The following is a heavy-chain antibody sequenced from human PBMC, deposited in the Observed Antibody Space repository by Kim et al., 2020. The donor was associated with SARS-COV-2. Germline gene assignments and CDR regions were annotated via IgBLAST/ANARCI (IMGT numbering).Heavy chain of an antibody. CDR3: ATDPMVRGIIGADGKYYGMDV. CDR2: IKTKADGGRT. V-gene: IGHV3-15*01. D-gene: IGHD3-10*01. Sequence: GGSLRLSCAASGFTFSNVWMSWVRQAPGKGLEWVGRIKTKADGGRTHYAAPAKGSFTISRDDSKNTLYLQMNSLKTEDTDVYYCATDPMVRGIIGADGKYYGMDVWGQGTTVTVSS. CDR1: GFTFSNVW. J-gene: IGHJ6*02.